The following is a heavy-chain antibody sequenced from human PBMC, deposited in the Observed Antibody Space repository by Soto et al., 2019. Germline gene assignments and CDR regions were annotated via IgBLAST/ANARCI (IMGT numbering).Heavy chain of an antibody. Sequence: SLRLSCAASGFTFSSYSMNWVRQAPGKGPEWVSSISSSSSYIYYADSVKGRFTISRDNAKNSLYLQMNSLRAEDTAVYYCARDGVAALIYYYYYMDVWGKGTTVTVSS. CDR2: ISSSSSYI. V-gene: IGHV3-21*01. CDR3: ARDGVAALIYYYYYMDV. D-gene: IGHD2-15*01. J-gene: IGHJ6*03. CDR1: GFTFSSYS.